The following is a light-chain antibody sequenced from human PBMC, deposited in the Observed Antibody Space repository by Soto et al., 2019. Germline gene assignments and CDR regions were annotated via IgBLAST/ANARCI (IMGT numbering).Light chain of an antibody. V-gene: IGKV3-15*01. J-gene: IGKJ1*01. CDR3: QQYNNWPPTWT. Sequence: EIVMTQSPATLSVAPWERATLSCMASQTIGSNLAWYQQKPGQPPSLLIYDASTRATDIPARFTGSGSGTEFTLTISSLQSEDFAVFYCQQYNNWPPTWTFGQGTKVDIK. CDR2: DAS. CDR1: QTIGSN.